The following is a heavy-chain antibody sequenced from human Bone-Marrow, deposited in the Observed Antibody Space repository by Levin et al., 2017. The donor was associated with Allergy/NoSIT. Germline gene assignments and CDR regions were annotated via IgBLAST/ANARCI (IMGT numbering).Heavy chain of an antibody. V-gene: IGHV4-59*01. D-gene: IGHD1-26*01. CDR2: ISNNGRT. CDR3: ARDRSGSYYTFDL. Sequence: SETLSLTCNVSGGSISSFFWSWIRQTPGKGLEWIGYISNNGRTNYNPSLKSRVTISIDKSKNHLTLKLTSVTAADTAVYYCARDRSGSYYTFDLWGQGTKVSVYS. J-gene: IGHJ3*01. CDR1: GGSISSFF.